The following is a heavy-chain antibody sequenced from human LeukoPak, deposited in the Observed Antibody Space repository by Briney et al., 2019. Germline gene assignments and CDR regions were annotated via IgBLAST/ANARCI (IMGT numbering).Heavy chain of an antibody. CDR3: AKGDCSSTSCYAPADY. CDR2: ISGNGGGT. V-gene: IGHV3-23*01. D-gene: IGHD2-2*01. J-gene: IGHJ4*02. CDR1: GFTFRSYA. Sequence: PGGSLRLSCAASGFTFRSYAMSWVRQAPGKGLEWVSAISGNGGGTYYADSVKGRFTISRDNSKNTLYLQMNSLRAEDTAVHYCAKGDCSSTSCYAPADYWGQGTLATVSS.